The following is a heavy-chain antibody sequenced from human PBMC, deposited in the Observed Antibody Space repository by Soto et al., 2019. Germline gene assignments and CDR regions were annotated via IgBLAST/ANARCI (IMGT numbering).Heavy chain of an antibody. CDR3: ARVDTAMVQQYYYYGMDV. Sequence: PGESLKISCKGSGYSFTSYWIGWVRQMPGKGLEWMGITYPGDSDTRYSPSFQGQVTISADKSISTAYLQWSSLKASDTAMYYCARVDTAMVQQYYYYGMDVWGQGTTVTVSS. J-gene: IGHJ6*02. D-gene: IGHD5-18*01. CDR2: TYPGDSDT. CDR1: GYSFTSYW. V-gene: IGHV5-51*01.